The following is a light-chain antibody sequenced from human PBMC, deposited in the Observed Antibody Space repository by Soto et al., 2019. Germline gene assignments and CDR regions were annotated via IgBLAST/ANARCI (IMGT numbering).Light chain of an antibody. J-gene: IGLJ1*01. CDR2: SNN. Sequence: QSVLTQPPSVSGAPGQRVTISCTGSSSNIGAGFDVHWYHQIAGTAPKTLIYSNNQRPSGVPDRFSGSKSGTSGSLAISGLLSEDEADYYCAAWDDSLNGYVFGTGTKVTVL. CDR1: SSNIGAGFD. V-gene: IGLV1-40*01. CDR3: AAWDDSLNGYV.